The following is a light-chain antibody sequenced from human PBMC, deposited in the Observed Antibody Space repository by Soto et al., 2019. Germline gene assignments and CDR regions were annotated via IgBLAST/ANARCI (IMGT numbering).Light chain of an antibody. Sequence: DIPMTQSPSTLSASVGDRVTITCRASQTINSWLAWYQQKPGRAPKLLIYKASTLQSGVPSRFSGSGSGTEFTLTISSLLPDDFATYYCQQYKSYPLTFGGGTKVEIK. CDR2: KAS. CDR3: QQYKSYPLT. J-gene: IGKJ4*02. V-gene: IGKV1-5*03. CDR1: QTINSW.